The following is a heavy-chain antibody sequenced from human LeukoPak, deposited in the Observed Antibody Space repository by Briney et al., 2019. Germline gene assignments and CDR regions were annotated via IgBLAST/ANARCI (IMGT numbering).Heavy chain of an antibody. D-gene: IGHD4-17*01. CDR2: IYYTGRT. CDR1: GGSISSYY. Sequence: PSETLSLTCTVSGGSISSYYWSWIRQSPGKGLEWIGYIYYTGRTNYNPSLKSRVTMSVDTSKNQFSLKLTSVTAADTALYYCASAGGGDYSYIWGQGALVTVSS. J-gene: IGHJ4*02. V-gene: IGHV4-59*01. CDR3: ASAGGGDYSYI.